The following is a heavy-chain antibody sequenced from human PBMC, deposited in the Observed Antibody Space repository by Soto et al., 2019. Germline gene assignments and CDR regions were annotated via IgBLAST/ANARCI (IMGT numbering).Heavy chain of an antibody. Sequence: VASVKVSCKASGYTFTGYYMHWVRQAPGQGLEWMGWINPNSGGTNYAQKFQGRVTMTRDTSISTAYMELSRLRSDDTAVYYCARSSQSGGIAGVITPPFGYWGQGTLFTVSS. CDR1: GYTFTGYY. D-gene: IGHD3-22*01. J-gene: IGHJ4*02. CDR2: INPNSGGT. CDR3: ARSSQSGGIAGVITPPFGY. V-gene: IGHV1-2*02.